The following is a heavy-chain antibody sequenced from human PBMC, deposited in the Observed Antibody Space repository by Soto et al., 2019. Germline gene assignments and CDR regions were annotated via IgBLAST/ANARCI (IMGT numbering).Heavy chain of an antibody. D-gene: IGHD1-26*01. Sequence: PSETLSLTCTVSGGSISSRSYYWGWIRQPPGKGLEWIGSIYYSGSTYYNPSLKSRVTISVDTSKNQFSLKLSSVTAADTAVYYCASTMGSTMSSFDYWGQGTLVTVSS. CDR2: IYYSGST. CDR3: ASTMGSTMSSFDY. V-gene: IGHV4-39*01. CDR1: GGSISSRSYY. J-gene: IGHJ4*02.